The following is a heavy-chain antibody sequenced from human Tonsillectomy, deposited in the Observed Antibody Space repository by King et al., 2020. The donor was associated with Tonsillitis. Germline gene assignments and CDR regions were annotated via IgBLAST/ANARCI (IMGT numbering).Heavy chain of an antibody. Sequence: VQLVESGAEVKKPGASVKVSCRASGYTFTKYVISWVRQAPGQGLEWMGWMSAYSGDTSYAQKFQGRVSMTPDTATSTAYMELRRLRSDDTAVYYCARVGEGYYYMDVWDKGTTVTVSS. CDR1: GYTFTKYV. CDR3: ARVGEGYYYMDV. J-gene: IGHJ6*03. V-gene: IGHV1-18*01. CDR2: MSAYSGDT.